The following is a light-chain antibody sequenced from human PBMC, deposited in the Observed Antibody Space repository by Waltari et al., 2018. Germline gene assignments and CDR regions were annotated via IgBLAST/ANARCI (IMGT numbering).Light chain of an antibody. J-gene: IGLJ3*02. CDR3: QAGGSSGVGV. V-gene: IGLV3-25*03. Sequence: WEQQKAGQGPVVVIYKDRERPAGIPDRFSGSSSGTTVTVTISGVQAEDEADYYGQAGGSSGVGVFGGGTKLTVL. CDR2: KDR.